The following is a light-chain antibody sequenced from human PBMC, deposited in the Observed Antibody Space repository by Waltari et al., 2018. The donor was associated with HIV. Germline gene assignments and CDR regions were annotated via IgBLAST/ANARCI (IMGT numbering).Light chain of an antibody. V-gene: IGLV1-44*01. Sequence: QSALTHDTSLSGTVGQQVTLSCPGNSNHIGSYAVGWSPQVSHGAPRTVMFRTSLPSGIPYRFSASESGTTASLTIAVLQPADEADYYCSAWDYSLSALVFGGGTNMTVL. CDR3: SAWDYSLSALV. CDR1: SNHIGSYA. CDR2: RTS. J-gene: IGLJ2*01.